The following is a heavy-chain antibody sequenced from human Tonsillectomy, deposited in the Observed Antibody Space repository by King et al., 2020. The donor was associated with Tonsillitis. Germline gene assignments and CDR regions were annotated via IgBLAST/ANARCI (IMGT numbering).Heavy chain of an antibody. Sequence: LQLQESGPGLVKPSETLSLNCSVSGYSISSGYYWGWIRQPPGKGLEWIGSIYHSGNTYYNPSLKSRVTISVDTSKNQFSLKLTSVTAADTAVYYCARVEYTRSSPSMDYWGQGTLVTVSS. CDR1: GYSISSGYY. V-gene: IGHV4-38-2*02. J-gene: IGHJ4*02. D-gene: IGHD2-2*02. CDR3: ARVEYTRSSPSMDY. CDR2: IYHSGNT.